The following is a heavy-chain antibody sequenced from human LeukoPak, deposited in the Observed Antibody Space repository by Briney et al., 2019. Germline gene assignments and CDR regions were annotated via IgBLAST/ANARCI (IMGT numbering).Heavy chain of an antibody. CDR2: INHSGST. J-gene: IGHJ5*02. CDR1: GGSISSGGYY. Sequence: SQTLSLTCTVSGGSISSGGYYWSWIRQPPGKGLEWIGEINHSGSTNYNPSLKSRVTISVDTSKNQFSLKLSSVTAADTAVYYCARATSYNWFDPWGQGTLVTVSS. CDR3: ARATSYNWFDP. V-gene: IGHV4-30-2*01. D-gene: IGHD1-1*01.